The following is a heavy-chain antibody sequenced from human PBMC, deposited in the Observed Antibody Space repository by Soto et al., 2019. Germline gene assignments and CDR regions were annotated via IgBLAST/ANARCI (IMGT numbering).Heavy chain of an antibody. CDR2: IIPIFGTA. CDR3: ARESRYCIGGSCYLLPGIAY. V-gene: IGHV1-69*13. Sequence: WASVKVSCKASGGTFSSYAISWVRQAPGQGLEWMGGIIPIFGTANYAQKFQGRVTITADESTSTAYMELSSLRSEDTAVYYCARESRYCIGGSCYLLPGIAYWGQGTLVTVSS. CDR1: GGTFSSYA. D-gene: IGHD2-15*01. J-gene: IGHJ4*02.